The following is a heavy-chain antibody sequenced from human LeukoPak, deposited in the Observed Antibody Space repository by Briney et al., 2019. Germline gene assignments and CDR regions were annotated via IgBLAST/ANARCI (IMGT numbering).Heavy chain of an antibody. CDR2: MNPNSGNT. J-gene: IGHJ6*03. V-gene: IGHV1-8*02. CDR1: GYTFTSYD. Sequence: GASVKVSCKASGYTFTSYDINWVRQATGQGLEWMGWMNPNSGNTGYAQKFQGRVTMTTDTSTSTAYMELRSLRSDDTAVYYCAREGYRSSTSCLFGMGYYYMDVWGKGTTVTVSS. D-gene: IGHD2-2*01. CDR3: AREGYRSSTSCLFGMGYYYMDV.